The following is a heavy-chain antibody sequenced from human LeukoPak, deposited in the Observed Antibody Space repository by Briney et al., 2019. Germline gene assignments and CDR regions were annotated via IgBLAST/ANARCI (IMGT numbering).Heavy chain of an antibody. CDR2: ISSSGSTI. Sequence: RGSLRLSCAASGFTFSSYEMNWVRQAPGKGLEWVSYISSSGSTIYYADSVKGRFTISRDNAKNSLYLQMNSLRAEDTAVYYCASHNALEYYYDSSATVDYWGQGTLVTVSS. CDR3: ASHNALEYYYDSSATVDY. V-gene: IGHV3-48*03. CDR1: GFTFSSYE. D-gene: IGHD3-22*01. J-gene: IGHJ4*02.